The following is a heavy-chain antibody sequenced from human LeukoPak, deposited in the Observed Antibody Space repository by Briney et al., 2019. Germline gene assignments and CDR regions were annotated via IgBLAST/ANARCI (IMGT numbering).Heavy chain of an antibody. D-gene: IGHD6-13*01. V-gene: IGHV3-66*01. J-gene: IGHJ4*02. Sequence: GGSLRLSCAASEFSVGSNYMTWVRQAPGKGLEWVSLIYSGGSTYYADSVKGRFTISRDNSKNTLYLQMNSLRAEDTAVYFCARGIQQLGRLFDSWGQGTQVTVSS. CDR3: ARGIQQLGRLFDS. CDR1: EFSVGSNY. CDR2: IYSGGST.